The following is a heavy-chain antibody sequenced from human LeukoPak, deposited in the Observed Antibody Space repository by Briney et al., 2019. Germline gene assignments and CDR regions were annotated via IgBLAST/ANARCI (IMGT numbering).Heavy chain of an antibody. D-gene: IGHD4-23*01. V-gene: IGHV3-30*02. CDR2: IRNDGNNK. J-gene: IGHJ4*02. Sequence: GGSLRLSCAASGVTFSSYGMHWVRQAPGKGLEWVAYIRNDGNNKDYADSVKGRFTISRDNSKNTLYLQMNSLRAEDTAVYYCAKDGKKRSTHDFDCWGQGTLVTVSS. CDR3: AKDGKKRSTHDFDC. CDR1: GVTFSSYG.